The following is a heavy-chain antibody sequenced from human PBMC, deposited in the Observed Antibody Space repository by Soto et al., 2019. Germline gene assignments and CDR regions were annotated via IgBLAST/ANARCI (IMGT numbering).Heavy chain of an antibody. V-gene: IGHV4-39*01. CDR3: ARRHSSTLFDY. CDR1: GGSISSSNYY. J-gene: IGHJ4*02. CDR2: IYYSGLT. Sequence: QLQLQESGPGLVKPSETLSLTCTVSGGSISSSNYYWVWIRQPPGKGLEWIGNIYYSGLTYYNPSLKNRVTISVATSKNQFSLKLRSVPAADTAVYYCARRHSSTLFDYGGQGALGTVSS. D-gene: IGHD6-13*01.